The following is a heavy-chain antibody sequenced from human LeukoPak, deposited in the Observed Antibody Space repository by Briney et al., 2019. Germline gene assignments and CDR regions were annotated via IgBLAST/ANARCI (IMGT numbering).Heavy chain of an antibody. Sequence: PGGSLRLSCAASGFTFDDYNMHWVRQAPGKGLEWVSLINWDGSSTHYADSMKGRFTISRDNSKNSLYLQMSSLRAKDTAVYYCARGVSKNPWGQGTLVTVSS. CDR2: INWDGSST. CDR3: ARGVSKNP. J-gene: IGHJ5*02. CDR1: GFTFDDYN. V-gene: IGHV3-43*01.